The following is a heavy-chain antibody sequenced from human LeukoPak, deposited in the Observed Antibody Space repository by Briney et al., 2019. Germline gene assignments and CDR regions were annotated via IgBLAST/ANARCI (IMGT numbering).Heavy chain of an antibody. CDR1: GGSVSSGSYY. J-gene: IGHJ4*02. CDR3: ASYIRFLEWNFDY. V-gene: IGHV4-61*01. Sequence: SETLSLTCTVSGGSVSSGSYYWRWIRQPPGKGLEWIGYIYYSGSTNYNPSLKSRVTISVDTSKNQFSLKLSSVTAADTAVYYCASYIRFLEWNFDYWGQGTLVTVSS. D-gene: IGHD3-3*01. CDR2: IYYSGST.